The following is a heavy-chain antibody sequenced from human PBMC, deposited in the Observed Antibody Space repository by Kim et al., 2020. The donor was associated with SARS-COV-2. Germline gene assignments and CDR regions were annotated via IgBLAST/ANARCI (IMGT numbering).Heavy chain of an antibody. D-gene: IGHD6-13*01. CDR2: INRNGGEK. Sequence: GGSLRLSCAASGFTFSDYGMSWVRQAPGKGLEWVSDINRNGGEKDYVDSVKGRFTISRDNAKNSLYLQMNSLRAEDTAVYYCARGGSSSWYYFYYYGQGT. CDR3: ARGGSSSWYYFYY. J-gene: IGHJ4*02. CDR1: GFTFSDYG. V-gene: IGHV3-7*04.